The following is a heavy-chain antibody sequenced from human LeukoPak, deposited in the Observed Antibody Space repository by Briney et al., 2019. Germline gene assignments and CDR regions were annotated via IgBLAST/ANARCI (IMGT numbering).Heavy chain of an antibody. J-gene: IGHJ3*02. CDR1: GFTVSSNY. D-gene: IGHD6-13*01. CDR2: IYSDGST. Sequence: GGSLRLSCAASGFTVSSNYMSWVRQAPGKGLEWVSVIYSDGSTYYADSVKGRFTISRDNSKNTLYLQMNSLRAEDTAVYYCARDRSVAAAGAFDIWGQGTMVTVSS. V-gene: IGHV3-66*01. CDR3: ARDRSVAAAGAFDI.